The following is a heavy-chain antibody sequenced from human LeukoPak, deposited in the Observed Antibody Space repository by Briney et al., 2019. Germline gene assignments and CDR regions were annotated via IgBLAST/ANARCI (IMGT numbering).Heavy chain of an antibody. CDR3: SPMVREVGWFDP. D-gene: IGHD3-10*01. J-gene: IGHJ5*02. V-gene: IGHV4-31*03. CDR1: GGSISSGGYY. Sequence: SQTLSLTCTVSGGSISSGGYYWSWIRQHPGKGLEWIGHIYYSGSTYYNPSLKSRVTISVDTSKNQFSLKLSSVTAADTAVYYCSPMVREVGWFDPWGQGTLVTVSS. CDR2: IYYSGST.